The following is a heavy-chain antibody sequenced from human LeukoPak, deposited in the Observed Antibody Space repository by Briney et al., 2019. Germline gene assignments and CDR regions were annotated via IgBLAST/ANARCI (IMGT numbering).Heavy chain of an antibody. CDR2: ISWNSGSI. Sequence: SLRLSCAASGFTFDDYAMHWVRQAPGKGLEWVSGISWNSGSIGYADSVKGRFTISRDNAKNSLYLQMNSLRAEDTALYYCAKVSGYYYYMDVWGKGTTVTVSS. J-gene: IGHJ6*03. D-gene: IGHD6-25*01. CDR1: GFTFDDYA. CDR3: AKVSGYYYYMDV. V-gene: IGHV3-9*01.